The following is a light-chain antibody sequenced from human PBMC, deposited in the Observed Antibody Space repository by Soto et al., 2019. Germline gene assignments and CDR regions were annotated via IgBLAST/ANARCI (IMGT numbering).Light chain of an antibody. CDR2: GSS. Sequence: ESVLTQSPATLSLSPGERATLSCRASQNVASSYLAWYQQKPGQAPRLLIYGSSIRGAGIPDRFSGSGSGTDFTLTISRLDPEDFAVYFCQQYGSSPRTFGQGTKVDIK. J-gene: IGKJ1*01. CDR3: QQYGSSPRT. CDR1: QNVASSY. V-gene: IGKV3-20*01.